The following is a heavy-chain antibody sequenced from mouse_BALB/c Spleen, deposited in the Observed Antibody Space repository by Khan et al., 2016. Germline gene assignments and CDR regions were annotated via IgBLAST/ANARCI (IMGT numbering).Heavy chain of an antibody. D-gene: IGHD1-1*01. CDR2: INPDSYTI. J-gene: IGHJ3*01. Sequence: EVKLLESGGGLVHPGGSLKLSCAASGFAFSRYWMSWVRQAPGKGLEWIGEINPDSYTINYTPSLKDKFIISRDNAKNTLYLQMSKVRSEDTALYYCASAGYYGYLAYWGQGTLVTVSA. CDR3: ASAGYYGYLAY. CDR1: GFAFSRYW. V-gene: IGHV4-1*02.